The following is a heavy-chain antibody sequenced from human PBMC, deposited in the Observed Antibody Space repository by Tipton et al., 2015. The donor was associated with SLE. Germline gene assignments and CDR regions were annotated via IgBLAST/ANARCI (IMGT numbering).Heavy chain of an antibody. CDR1: GGSISSSSYY. V-gene: IGHV4-39*07. D-gene: IGHD6-19*01. CDR2: IYYSGST. Sequence: TLSLTCTVSGGSISSSSYYWGWIRQPPGKGLEWIGSIYYSGSTYYNPSLKSRVTISVDTSKNQFSLKLSSVTATDTALYYCARVRSSGWYGPYFDSWGLGILVTVSS. CDR3: ARVRSSGWYGPYFDS. J-gene: IGHJ4*02.